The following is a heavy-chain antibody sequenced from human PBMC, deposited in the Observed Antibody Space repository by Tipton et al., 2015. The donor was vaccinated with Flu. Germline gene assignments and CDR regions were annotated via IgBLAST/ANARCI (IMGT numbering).Heavy chain of an antibody. Sequence: TLSLTCSVSGDSIASDYYWGWIRQPPGKGLEWIANIHHSGTTYFNPSLRSRVSIIRDKSKNQFSLKLSFVAAADTAVYYCARRDYTNYVSDPKSWFDPWGQGTLVAVSS. CDR2: IHHSGTT. CDR3: ARRDYTNYVSDPKSWFDP. J-gene: IGHJ5*02. CDR1: GDSIASDYY. D-gene: IGHD4-11*01. V-gene: IGHV4-38-2*01.